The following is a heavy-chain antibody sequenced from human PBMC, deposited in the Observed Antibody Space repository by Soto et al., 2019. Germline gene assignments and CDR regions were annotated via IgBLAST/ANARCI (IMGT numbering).Heavy chain of an antibody. D-gene: IGHD2-15*01. Sequence: GESLKISCKGSGYSFTSYWIGWVRQMPGKGLEWMGIIYPGDSDTRYSPSFQGQVTISADKSISTAYLQWSSLKASDTAMYYCATSGMLGYFSGGSCIKYYYSGMDVWGKGTRVTVPS. J-gene: IGHJ6*04. CDR2: IYPGDSDT. CDR3: ATSGMLGYFSGGSCIKYYYSGMDV. CDR1: GYSFTSYW. V-gene: IGHV5-51*01.